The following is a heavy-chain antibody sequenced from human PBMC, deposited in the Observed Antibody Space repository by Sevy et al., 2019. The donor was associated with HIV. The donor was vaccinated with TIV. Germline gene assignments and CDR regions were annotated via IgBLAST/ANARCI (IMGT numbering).Heavy chain of an antibody. J-gene: IGHJ3*02. D-gene: IGHD5-18*01. CDR1: GYSFTSYW. CDR3: GRAWIQRDNAFDI. V-gene: IGHV5-51*01. CDR2: IYPGDSDT. Sequence: GESLKISCKGSGYSFTSYWIGWVRQMPGKGLEWMGIIYPGDSDTRYSPSFQGQVTISADKSISTAYLQWSSLKASDTAMHYCGRAWIQRDNAFDIWGQGTMVTVSS.